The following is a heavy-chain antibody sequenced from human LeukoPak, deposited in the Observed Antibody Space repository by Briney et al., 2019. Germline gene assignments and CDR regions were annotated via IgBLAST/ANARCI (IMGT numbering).Heavy chain of an antibody. CDR3: AREDWKGGPNWFDP. V-gene: IGHV3-21*04. D-gene: IGHD1-1*01. Sequence: PGGSLRLSCAASGFTFSSYSMNWVRQAPGKGLEWVSSISSSSSYKYYADSVKGRFTISRDNAKNTLYLQMRTLRAEDTAVYFCAREDWKGGPNWFDPWGQGTLVTVSS. CDR2: ISSSSSYK. CDR1: GFTFSSYS. J-gene: IGHJ5*02.